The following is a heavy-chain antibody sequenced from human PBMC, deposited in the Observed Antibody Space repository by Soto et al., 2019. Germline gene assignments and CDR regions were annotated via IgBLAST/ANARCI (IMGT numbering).Heavy chain of an antibody. J-gene: IGHJ4*02. D-gene: IGHD1-26*01. Sequence: QLQLQESGPGLVKPSETLSLTCTVSGGSISSSSYYWGWIRQPPGKGLEWIGSIYYSGSTYYNPSLKSRVTISVDTSKNQFSLKLSSVTAADTAVYYCARQGEWELYYFDYWGQGTLVTVSS. CDR1: GGSISSSSYY. CDR3: ARQGEWELYYFDY. V-gene: IGHV4-39*01. CDR2: IYYSGST.